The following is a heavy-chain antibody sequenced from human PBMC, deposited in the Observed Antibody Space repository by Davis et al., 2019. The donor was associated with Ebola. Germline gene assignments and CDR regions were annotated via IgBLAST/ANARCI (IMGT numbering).Heavy chain of an antibody. Sequence: GGSLRLSCAASGFMFRNYAMNWVRQAPGKGLEWASVTIGSFDTTYHADSVKGRFTISRDISKNTLFLQMNSLGVDDTAVYYCAKDLGPYREPWGQGTLVIVSS. CDR1: GFMFRNYA. CDR3: AKDLGPYREP. J-gene: IGHJ5*02. D-gene: IGHD3-16*01. V-gene: IGHV3-23*01. CDR2: TIGSFDTT.